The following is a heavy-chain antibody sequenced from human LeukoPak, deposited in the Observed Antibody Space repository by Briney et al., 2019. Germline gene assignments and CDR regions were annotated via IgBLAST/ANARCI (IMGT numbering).Heavy chain of an antibody. D-gene: IGHD3-3*01. CDR1: GGSISSSNW. Sequence: SETLPPTCAVSGGSISSSNWWSWVRQPPGKGLEWIGEIYHSGSTNYNPSLKSRVTISVDKSKNQFSLKLSSVTAADTAVYYCARETKGDFWSGSNAFDIWGQGTMVTVSS. CDR3: ARETKGDFWSGSNAFDI. CDR2: IYHSGST. V-gene: IGHV4-4*02. J-gene: IGHJ3*02.